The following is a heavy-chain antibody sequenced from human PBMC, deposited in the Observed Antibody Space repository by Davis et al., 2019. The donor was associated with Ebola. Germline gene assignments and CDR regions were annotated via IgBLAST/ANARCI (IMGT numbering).Heavy chain of an antibody. J-gene: IGHJ4*01. Sequence: ASVKVSCKASVYTFTGYYIHCVRQAPGQGLEWMGWFSPNSCDTKYAQKFQGRVTVTRDTSIRTAYMELTRLRSDDTAVFFCTRGSDFWSGYFTAHFEFWGQGTLVTVSS. CDR2: FSPNSCDT. V-gene: IGHV1-2*02. CDR1: VYTFTGYY. D-gene: IGHD3-3*01. CDR3: TRGSDFWSGYFTAHFEF.